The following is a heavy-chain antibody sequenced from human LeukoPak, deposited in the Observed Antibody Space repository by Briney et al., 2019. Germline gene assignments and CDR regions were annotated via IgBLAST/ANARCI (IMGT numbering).Heavy chain of an antibody. Sequence: PSETLSLTCTVSGGSISSSGYYWGWIRQPPGKGLEWIGNIYYSGSTYYNPSLKSRVTISVDTSKDQFSLKLSSATAADTAVYYCARDQGRQDSSGLDYWGQGTLVTVSS. CDR3: ARDQGRQDSSGLDY. V-gene: IGHV4-39*02. D-gene: IGHD3-22*01. CDR2: IYYSGST. CDR1: GGSISSSGYY. J-gene: IGHJ4*02.